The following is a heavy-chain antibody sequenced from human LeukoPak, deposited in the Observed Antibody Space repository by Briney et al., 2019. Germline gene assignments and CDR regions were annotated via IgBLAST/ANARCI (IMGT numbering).Heavy chain of an antibody. Sequence: GGSLRLSCAASGFTFSNFGMHWVRQAPGRGLEWVAVASYDGTDKYYGDSVKGRFTISRDNSKNTLHLQMNSLTTEDTAVYYCAKLSVSVIAVATKGAAFDVWGQGTMVIVSS. CDR1: GFTFSNFG. J-gene: IGHJ3*01. CDR2: ASYDGTDK. D-gene: IGHD6-19*01. CDR3: AKLSVSVIAVATKGAAFDV. V-gene: IGHV3-30*18.